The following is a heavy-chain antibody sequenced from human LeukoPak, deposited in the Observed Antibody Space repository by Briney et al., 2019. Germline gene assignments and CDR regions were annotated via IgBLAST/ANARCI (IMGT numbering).Heavy chain of an antibody. CDR3: ARDRPDTTSPTTVGRFDP. J-gene: IGHJ5*02. V-gene: IGHV4-31*03. Sequence: SQTLSLICSVSADSISSGGFYWHWIRQHPEKGLEWIGYIYSTGTTYYNPSLTSRLTMSLDTSKNQFSLKVTSVTAADTAVYFCARDRPDTTSPTTVGRFDPWGQGTLVTVSS. CDR1: ADSISSGGFY. CDR2: IYSTGTT. D-gene: IGHD1-14*01.